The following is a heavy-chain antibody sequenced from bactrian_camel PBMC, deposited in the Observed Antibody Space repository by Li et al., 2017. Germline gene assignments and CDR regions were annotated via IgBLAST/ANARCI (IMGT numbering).Heavy chain of an antibody. V-gene: IGHV3S40*01. J-gene: IGHJ4*01. Sequence: DVQLVESGGGSVQAGGSLRLSCKASRYTFSTNYYIGWFRQAPGKEREGVAAIYGGGGTPYYADSVKGRFTISQDNAKDTVILRLDSLKPEDTAVYVCKPMGQACRRFESAVRGTQVTVS. CDR2: IYGGGGTP. D-gene: IGHD3*01. CDR1: RYTFSTNYY.